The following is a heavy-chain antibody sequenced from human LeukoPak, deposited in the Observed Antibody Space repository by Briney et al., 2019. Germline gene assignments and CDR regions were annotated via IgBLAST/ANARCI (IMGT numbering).Heavy chain of an antibody. J-gene: IGHJ5*02. CDR1: GYTFTSYV. Sequence: ASVKVSCKASGYTFTSYVMHGVRQAPGQRLEWMGWINAGNGNTKYSQKFQGRVSISRDTSANTVYMELSSLRSEDTAVYYCARDGGWAEAGTKWFDPWGQGTLVTVSS. V-gene: IGHV1-3*01. D-gene: IGHD1/OR15-1a*01. CDR2: INAGNGNT. CDR3: ARDGGWAEAGTKWFDP.